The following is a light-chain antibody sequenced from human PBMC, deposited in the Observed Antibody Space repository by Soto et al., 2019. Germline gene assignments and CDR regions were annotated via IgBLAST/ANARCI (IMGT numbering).Light chain of an antibody. CDR1: QSISNDH. CDR3: LRHNTYPFT. CDR2: GAS. J-gene: IGKJ3*01. V-gene: IGKV3-20*01. Sequence: EIMVSQSPGTLSLSPWARATLSCMASQSISNDHLAWYQQKPGQAPRLLIYGASSRATGIPDRFSGSGSGTDFTLTISSLQPEDFATYYCLRHNTYPFTFGPGTNVDIK.